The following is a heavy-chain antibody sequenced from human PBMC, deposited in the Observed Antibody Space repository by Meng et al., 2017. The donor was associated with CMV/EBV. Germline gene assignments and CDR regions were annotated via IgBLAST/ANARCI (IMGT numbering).Heavy chain of an antibody. J-gene: IGHJ6*02. CDR2: INHSGST. Sequence: GSLRLSCAVYGGSFSGYYWSWIRQPPGKGLEWIGEINHSGSTNYNPSLKSRVTISVDTSKNQFPLKLSSVTAADTAVYYCARLGYCSSTSCLYYYYGMDVWGQGTTVTVSS. D-gene: IGHD2-2*01. CDR1: GGSFSGYY. CDR3: ARLGYCSSTSCLYYYYGMDV. V-gene: IGHV4-34*01.